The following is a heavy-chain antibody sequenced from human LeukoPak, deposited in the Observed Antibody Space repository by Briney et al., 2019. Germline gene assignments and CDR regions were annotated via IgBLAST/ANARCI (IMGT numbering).Heavy chain of an antibody. CDR3: ARDYGQYCSGTNCNPIHVYYAMDV. Sequence: GGSLRLSCAVSGFNVNSNDMSWVRQAPGKGLEWVSLISSAISTYYADSVKGRFTISRDSSRNTLYLQMSSLGIEDTAVYFCARDYGQYCSGTNCNPIHVYYAMDVWGQGTTVTVSS. CDR1: GFNVNSND. CDR2: ISSAIST. V-gene: IGHV3-53*01. D-gene: IGHD2-2*01. J-gene: IGHJ6*02.